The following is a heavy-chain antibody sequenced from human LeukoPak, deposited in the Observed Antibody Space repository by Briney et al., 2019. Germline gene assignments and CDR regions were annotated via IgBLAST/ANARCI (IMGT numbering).Heavy chain of an antibody. J-gene: IGHJ5*02. CDR2: IYSSGGT. CDR3: ARRASRGRFDP. Sequence: LETLSLTCTVSGGSISGSYWSWIRRPPGKGLEWIGLIYSSGGTNYNPPLKSRVTISVDTSKNQFSLRLSSVTAADTAVYYCARRASRGRFDPWGQGTLVTVSS. CDR1: GGSISGSY. V-gene: IGHV4-4*09. D-gene: IGHD3-10*01.